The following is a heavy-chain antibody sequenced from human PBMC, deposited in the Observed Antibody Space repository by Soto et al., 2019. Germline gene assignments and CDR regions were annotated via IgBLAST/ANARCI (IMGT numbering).Heavy chain of an antibody. CDR2: IYWNDDK. V-gene: IGHV2-5*01. Sequence: QITLKESGPTLVRPTQTLTLTCTFSGFSLSTSGLGVGWIRQPPGKALEWLALIYWNDDKRYSASLKDRLTITKDTSKNQVVLTMTNMDTVDTATYYCAHRPSGWYLFDYWGQGTLVTVSS. CDR1: GFSLSTSGLG. CDR3: AHRPSGWYLFDY. D-gene: IGHD6-19*01. J-gene: IGHJ4*02.